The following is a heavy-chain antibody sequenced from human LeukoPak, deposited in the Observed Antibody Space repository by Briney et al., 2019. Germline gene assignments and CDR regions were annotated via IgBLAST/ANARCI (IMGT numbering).Heavy chain of an antibody. J-gene: IGHJ5*02. CDR1: GFTFDDYA. Sequence: PGGSLRLSCAASGFTFDDYAMHWVRQAPGKGLEWVSGISWNSGSIGYADSVKGRFTISRDNAKNSLYLQMNSLRAEDTAVYYCARYHCSGGSCYPFDPWGQGTLVTVSS. CDR2: ISWNSGSI. CDR3: ARYHCSGGSCYPFDP. V-gene: IGHV3-9*01. D-gene: IGHD2-15*01.